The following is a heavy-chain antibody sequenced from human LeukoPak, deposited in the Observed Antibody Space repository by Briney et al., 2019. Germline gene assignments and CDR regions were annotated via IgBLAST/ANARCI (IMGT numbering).Heavy chain of an antibody. J-gene: IGHJ3*02. V-gene: IGHV1-18*01. Sequence: ASVKVSCKASGYTFTSYGISWVRQAPGQGLEWMGWISAYNGNTNYAQKLQGRVTMTTDTSTSTAYMELGSLRSDDTAVYYCARDDEYSSSADDAFDIWGQGTMVTVSS. D-gene: IGHD6-6*01. CDR2: ISAYNGNT. CDR3: ARDDEYSSSADDAFDI. CDR1: GYTFTSYG.